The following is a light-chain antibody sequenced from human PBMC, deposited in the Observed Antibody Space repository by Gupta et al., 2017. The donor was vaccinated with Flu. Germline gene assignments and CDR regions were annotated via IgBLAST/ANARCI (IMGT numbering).Light chain of an antibody. V-gene: IGKV3-15*01. CDR2: GAS. CDR1: QSVSSN. CDR3: QQYNNWPPWK. J-gene: IGKJ1*01. Sequence: ATLSVSPGERATLSCRASQSVSSNLSWYQQKPGQAPRLLIYGASTRATGSPARCSGSGSGTEXTLTISXLQYEDFAVYYCQQYNNWPPWKFGXGTKVEIK.